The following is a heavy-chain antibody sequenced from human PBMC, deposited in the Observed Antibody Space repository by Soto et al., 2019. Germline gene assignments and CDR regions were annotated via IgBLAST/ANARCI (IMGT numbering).Heavy chain of an antibody. D-gene: IGHD3-22*01. CDR3: AKWPRRSIVVVITTFDY. J-gene: IGHJ4*02. CDR2: ISGSGGST. Sequence: PGGSLRLSCAASGFTFSSYAMSWVRQAPGKGLEWVSAISGSGGSTYYADSVKGRFTISRDNSKNTLYLQMNSLRAEDTAVYYCAKWPRRSIVVVITTFDYWGQGTLVTVSS. V-gene: IGHV3-23*01. CDR1: GFTFSSYA.